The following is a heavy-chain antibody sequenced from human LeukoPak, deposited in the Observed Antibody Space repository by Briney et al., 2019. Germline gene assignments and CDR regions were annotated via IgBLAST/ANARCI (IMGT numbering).Heavy chain of an antibody. J-gene: IGHJ4*02. CDR3: VSMVPSFDY. Sequence: TFTXXXMHWVRQAPGQGLEWMGWINPNSGGTNYAQKFQGRVTMTRDTSISTAYMELSRLRSDDTAVYYCVSMVPSFDYWGQGTLVTVSS. CDR1: TFTXXX. V-gene: IGHV1-2*02. CDR2: INPNSGGT. D-gene: IGHD3-10*01.